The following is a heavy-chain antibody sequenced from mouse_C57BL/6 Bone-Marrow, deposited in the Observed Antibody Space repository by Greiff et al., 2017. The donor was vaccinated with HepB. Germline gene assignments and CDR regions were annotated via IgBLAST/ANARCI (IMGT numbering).Heavy chain of an antibody. CDR1: EYEFPSHD. CDR2: INSDGGST. CDR3: ARSSLWPRAMDY. J-gene: IGHJ4*01. Sequence: EVKLMESGGGLVQPGESLKLSCESNEYEFPSHDMSWVRKTPEKRLELVAAINSDGGSTYYPDTMERRFIISRDNTKKTLYLQMSSLRSEDTALYYCARSSLWPRAMDYWGQGTSVTVSS. D-gene: IGHD1-1*02. V-gene: IGHV5-2*01.